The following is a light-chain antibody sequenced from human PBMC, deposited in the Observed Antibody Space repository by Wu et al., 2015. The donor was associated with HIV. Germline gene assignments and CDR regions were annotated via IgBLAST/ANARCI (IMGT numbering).Light chain of an antibody. V-gene: IGKV3-20*01. Sequence: EIVLTQSPDTLSLSPGERATLSCRASQTVSGSNLAWFQQKPGQPPRLLIYGASSRATGVPDRFSGSGSGTDFTLTISRLEPEDFAVYYCQHYGSSSWTFGQGTKVEIK. J-gene: IGKJ1*01. CDR3: QHYGSSSWT. CDR2: GAS. CDR1: QTVSGSN.